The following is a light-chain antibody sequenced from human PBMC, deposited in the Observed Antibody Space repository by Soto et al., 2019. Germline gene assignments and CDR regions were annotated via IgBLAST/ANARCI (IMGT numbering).Light chain of an antibody. V-gene: IGKV3-11*01. CDR2: DAS. CDR1: QSVRTY. CDR3: QQRSNWPPEFT. J-gene: IGKJ2*01. Sequence: IVLTHSPVTLSFSPRQRSTLSFSSTQSVRTYLAWYEVKPGQAPRLLIYDASSRASGVPARFSGSGSGTEFTLTISSLEAEDSAVYYCQQRSNWPPEFTFGQGTKVDI.